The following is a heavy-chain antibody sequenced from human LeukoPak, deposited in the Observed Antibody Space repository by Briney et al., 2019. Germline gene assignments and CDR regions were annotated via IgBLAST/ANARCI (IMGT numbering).Heavy chain of an antibody. D-gene: IGHD4-23*01. J-gene: IGHJ3*02. CDR2: IYYSGST. V-gene: IGHV4-59*01. Sequence: SETLSLTCTVSGGSISSYYWSWIRQPPGKGLEWIGYIYYSGSTNYNPSLKSRVTISVDTSKNQFSLKLSSVTAADTAVYYCARGDDYGGKGGAFDIWGQGTMVTVSS. CDR3: ARGDDYGGKGGAFDI. CDR1: GGSISSYY.